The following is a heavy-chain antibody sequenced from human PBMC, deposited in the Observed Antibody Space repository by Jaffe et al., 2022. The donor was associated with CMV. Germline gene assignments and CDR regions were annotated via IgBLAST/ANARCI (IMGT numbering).Heavy chain of an antibody. CDR3: ARMAPGSGSVYYYYYYMDV. D-gene: IGHD3-10*01. CDR2: IFSNDEK. CDR1: GFSLSNARMG. V-gene: IGHV2-26*01. J-gene: IGHJ6*03. Sequence: QVTLKESGPVLVKPTETLTLTCTVSGFSLSNARMGVSWIRQPPGKALEWLAHIFSNDEKSYSTSLKSRLTISKDTSKSQVVLTMTNMDPVDTATYYCARMAPGSGSVYYYYYYMDVWGKGTTVTVSS.